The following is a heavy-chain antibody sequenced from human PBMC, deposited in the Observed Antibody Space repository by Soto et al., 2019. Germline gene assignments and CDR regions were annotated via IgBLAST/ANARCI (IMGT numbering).Heavy chain of an antibody. J-gene: IGHJ4*02. CDR3: ARDPGIAAAGIYDY. V-gene: IGHV1-69*04. CDR1: GGTFSSYT. CDR2: IIPILGIA. Sequence: SVKVSCKASGGTFSSYTISWVRQAPGQGLEWMGRIIPILGIANYAQKFQGRVTITADKSTSTAYMELSSLRSEDTAVYYCARDPGIAAAGIYDYWGQGTLVTVSS. D-gene: IGHD6-13*01.